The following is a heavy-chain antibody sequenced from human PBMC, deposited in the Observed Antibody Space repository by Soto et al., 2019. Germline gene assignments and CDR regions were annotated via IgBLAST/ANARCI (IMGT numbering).Heavy chain of an antibody. CDR2: IYSGGTT. CDR3: ETMTTPRYYYGLDV. Sequence: GGSLRLSCAASGFTVKTNYMTWVRQAPGKGLEWVSVIYSGGTTQYADSVKGRFTISRDNSKNMLYLQMNSLRAEDTAFYYCETMTTPRYYYGLDVWGQGTTVTVSS. J-gene: IGHJ6*02. V-gene: IGHV3-66*01. CDR1: GFTVKTNY. D-gene: IGHD3-22*01.